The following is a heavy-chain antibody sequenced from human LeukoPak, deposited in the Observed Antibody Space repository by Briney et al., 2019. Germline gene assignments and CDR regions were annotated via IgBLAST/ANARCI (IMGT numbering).Heavy chain of an antibody. CDR3: ARWLYNSAWAIDY. J-gene: IGHJ4*02. Sequence: GGSLRLSCAASEFTFSAYYMTWVRQPPGKGLERVGNIRADGSAKYYVDSVRGRFTISRDNAKDSLYLQMNSLRVEDTAVYHYARWLYNSAWAIDYWGQGTLVTVSS. V-gene: IGHV3-7*01. D-gene: IGHD6-19*01. CDR1: EFTFSAYY. CDR2: IRADGSAK.